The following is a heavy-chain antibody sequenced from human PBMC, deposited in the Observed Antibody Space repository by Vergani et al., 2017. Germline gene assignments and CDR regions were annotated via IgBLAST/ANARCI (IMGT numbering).Heavy chain of an antibody. CDR1: GGSFTSYH. J-gene: IGHJ6*03. D-gene: IGHD4-11*01. V-gene: IGHV4-34*01. CDR3: ARVNTVTNGHLYYYYYMDV. CDR2: IDHTGRP. Sequence: QVQLQQWGGGLLKPSETLSLTCVVNGGSFTSYHWTWIRQSPGEGLEWVGDIDHTGRPDYNPSLKSRLTMSVDKSRNQFSLTLNSVTATDTALYFCARVNTVTNGHLYYYYYMDVWGQGTAVTVS.